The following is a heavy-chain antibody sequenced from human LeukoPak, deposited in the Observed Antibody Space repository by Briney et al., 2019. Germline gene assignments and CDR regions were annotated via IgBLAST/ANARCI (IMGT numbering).Heavy chain of an antibody. D-gene: IGHD2-15*01. CDR3: VRDGQGSTPLDY. V-gene: IGHV3-74*01. J-gene: IGHJ4*02. Sequence: GGSLRLSCAASGFTFSSHWMHWVRQAPGKGLVWVSGISTDGSRPRYADSVNDRFTISRDNAKNTLYLQMNSLRAEDTAVYFCVRDGQGSTPLDYWGQGTLVTVSS. CDR1: GFTFSSHW. CDR2: ISTDGSRP.